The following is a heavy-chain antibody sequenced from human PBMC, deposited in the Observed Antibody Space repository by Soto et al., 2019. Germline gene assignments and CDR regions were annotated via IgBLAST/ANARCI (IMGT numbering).Heavy chain of an antibody. J-gene: IGHJ6*02. CDR1: GGSIINYY. CDR2: IYYSGTT. V-gene: IGHV4-59*08. D-gene: IGHD2-2*01. CDR3: SGHVPYCSSTRHCADRMDG. Sequence: PSETLSLTCTVSGGSIINYYWSWIRQPPGKGLEWIGDIYYSGTTSYNPSLRRRGTISVDTFKNHFSLKLRFVTAANTAVFYFSGHVPYCSSTRHCADRMDGWGQGTTVTVS.